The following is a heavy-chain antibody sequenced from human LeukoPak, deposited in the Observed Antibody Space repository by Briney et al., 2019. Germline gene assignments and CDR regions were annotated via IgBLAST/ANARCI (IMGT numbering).Heavy chain of an antibody. CDR2: ISAYNGNT. CDR3: ARDLEEYSSWRGFDY. D-gene: IGHD6-6*01. CDR1: GYTFTSYG. V-gene: IGHV1-18*01. J-gene: IGHJ4*02. Sequence: ASVKVSCKASGYTFTSYGISWVRQAPGQGLEWMGWISAYNGNTNYAQKLQGRVTMTTDTSTSTAYTELRSLRSDDTAVYYCARDLEEYSSWRGFDYWGQGTLVTVSS.